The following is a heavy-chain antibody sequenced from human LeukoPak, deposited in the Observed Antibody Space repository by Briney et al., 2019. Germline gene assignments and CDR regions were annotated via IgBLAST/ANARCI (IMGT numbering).Heavy chain of an antibody. V-gene: IGHV3-21*01. Sequence: AGGSLRLSCAASGFDFSIYAIDWVRQAPGRGLEWVSSVSSGSSFQNYADSVKGRFTISRDNAKNSVYLQMNRLRAEDTAVYFCAREGDPPGFYYYHHLDVWGKGTTVTVSS. CDR3: AREGDPPGFYYYHHLDV. D-gene: IGHD3-16*01. CDR2: VSSGSSFQ. CDR1: GFDFSIYA. J-gene: IGHJ6*03.